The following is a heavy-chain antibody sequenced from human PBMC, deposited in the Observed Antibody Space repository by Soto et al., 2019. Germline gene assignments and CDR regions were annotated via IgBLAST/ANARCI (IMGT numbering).Heavy chain of an antibody. J-gene: IGHJ4*02. Sequence: ASVKVSCKASGYTFTNYGITWVRQAPGQGLEWMGWISAYNGNTKYAQKLQGTVTMTTDTSTSTAYMDLRSLRSDDTAVYYCARDLGAQMVDYWGQGTLVTVSS. CDR1: GYTFTNYG. D-gene: IGHD1-26*01. CDR3: ARDLGAQMVDY. V-gene: IGHV1-18*01. CDR2: ISAYNGNT.